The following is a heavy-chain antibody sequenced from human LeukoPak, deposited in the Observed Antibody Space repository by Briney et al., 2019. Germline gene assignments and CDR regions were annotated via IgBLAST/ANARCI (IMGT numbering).Heavy chain of an antibody. Sequence: SETLSLTCTVSGGSISSGSYYWSWIRQPAGKGLEWIGRIYTSGSTNYNPSLKSRVTISVDTSKNQFSLKLSSVTAADTAVYYCARDLAPIQWPGDPRTIDYFDYWGQGTLVTVSS. D-gene: IGHD2-21*02. V-gene: IGHV4-61*02. CDR2: IYTSGST. J-gene: IGHJ4*02. CDR3: ARDLAPIQWPGDPRTIDYFDY. CDR1: GGSISSGSYY.